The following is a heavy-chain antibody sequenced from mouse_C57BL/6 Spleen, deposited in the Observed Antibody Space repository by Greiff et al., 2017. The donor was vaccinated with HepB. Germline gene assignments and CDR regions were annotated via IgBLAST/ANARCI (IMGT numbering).Heavy chain of an antibody. Sequence: QVQLQQPGAELVRPGSSVKLSCKASGYTLTSYWMHWVKQRPIQGLEWIGNIDPSDSETHYNQKFKDKATLTVDKSSSTAYMQLSSLTSEDSAVYYCATNYGVYWYFDVWGTGTTVTVSS. CDR2: IDPSDSET. D-gene: IGHD1-1*02. CDR1: GYTLTSYW. CDR3: ATNYGVYWYFDV. V-gene: IGHV1-52*01. J-gene: IGHJ1*03.